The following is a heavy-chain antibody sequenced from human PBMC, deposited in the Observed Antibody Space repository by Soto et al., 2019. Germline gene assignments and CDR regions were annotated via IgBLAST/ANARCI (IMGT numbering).Heavy chain of an antibody. Sequence: GASVKLSCKACGGTFSSYGLIWVRQAPGQGLEWVGGIIPILGTTNYAQKFQGRVTLTADESTSTAYMELSSLTSEDTAVYYCARESGNYSPDYWGQGALVTVSS. D-gene: IGHD1-26*01. CDR1: GGTFSSYG. CDR3: ARESGNYSPDY. J-gene: IGHJ4*02. V-gene: IGHV1-69*13. CDR2: IIPILGTT.